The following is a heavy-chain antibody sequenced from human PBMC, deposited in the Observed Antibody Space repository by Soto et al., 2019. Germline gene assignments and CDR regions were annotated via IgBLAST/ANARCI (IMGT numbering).Heavy chain of an antibody. V-gene: IGHV1-2*02. CDR2: INPNSGGT. J-gene: IGHJ4*02. D-gene: IGHD3-22*01. CDR1: GYTFTGYY. Sequence: VASVKVSCKASGYTFTGYYMHWVRQAPGQGLEWMGWINPNSGGTNYAQKFQGRVTMTRDTSISTAYMELSRLRSDDTAVYYCARDGYYDSSGYWIYYFDYWGQGTLVTVSS. CDR3: ARDGYYDSSGYWIYYFDY.